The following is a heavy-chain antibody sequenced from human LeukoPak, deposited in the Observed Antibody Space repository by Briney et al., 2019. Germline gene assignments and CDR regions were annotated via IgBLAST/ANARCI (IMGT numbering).Heavy chain of an antibody. V-gene: IGHV4-39*07. J-gene: IGHJ6*02. CDR1: GGSISSSTYY. Sequence: PSETLSLTCTVSGGSISSSTYYWGWIRQPPGKGLEWIGSIYYSGGTYYNPSLKSRVTISVDTSKNQFSLKLSSLTAADTAVYYCARDGSYYVLDYYYGMDVWGQGTTVTVSS. CDR3: ARDGSYYVLDYYYGMDV. CDR2: IYYSGGT. D-gene: IGHD1-26*01.